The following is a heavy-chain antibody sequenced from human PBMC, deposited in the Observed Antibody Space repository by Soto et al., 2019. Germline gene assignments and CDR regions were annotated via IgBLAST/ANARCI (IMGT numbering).Heavy chain of an antibody. CDR1: GYSFTSYF. J-gene: IGHJ5*02. Sequence: GESLNISCKGSGYSFTSYFISWVRQMPGKGLEWMGRIDPSDSYTNYSPSFQGHVTISADKSISTAYLQWSSLKASDTAMYYCARTGILTGSWFDPWGQGTLVTVSS. V-gene: IGHV5-10-1*01. D-gene: IGHD3-9*01. CDR2: IDPSDSYT. CDR3: ARTGILTGSWFDP.